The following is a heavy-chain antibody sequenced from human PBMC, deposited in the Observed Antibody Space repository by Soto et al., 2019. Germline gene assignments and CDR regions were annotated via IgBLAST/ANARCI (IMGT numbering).Heavy chain of an antibody. CDR3: AKYWDNYKTSYDYDN. CDR2: FGGRGGST. Sequence: GGSLRLSCATSGFTFDNCAMSWVRQAPGKGLEWVSTFGGRGGSTYYADSVRGRFTISRDNSKNTLYLQMNSLKAEDTALYYFAKYWDNYKTSYDYDNWGRGSVVTVSS. J-gene: IGHJ4*02. V-gene: IGHV3-23*01. CDR1: GFTFDNCA. D-gene: IGHD1-20*01.